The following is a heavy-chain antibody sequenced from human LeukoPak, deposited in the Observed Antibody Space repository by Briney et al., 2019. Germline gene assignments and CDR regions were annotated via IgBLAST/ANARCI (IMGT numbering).Heavy chain of an antibody. V-gene: IGHV1-69*13. CDR1: GGTFSSYA. CDR3: ATFRAHNYDFWSGYLDY. CDR2: IIPIFGTA. Sequence: SVKVSCKASGGTFSSYAISWVRQAPGQGLEWMGGIIPIFGTANYAQKFQGRVTVTADESTSTAYMELSSLRSEDTAVYYCATFRAHNYDFWSGYLDYWGQGTLVTVSS. J-gene: IGHJ4*02. D-gene: IGHD3-3*01.